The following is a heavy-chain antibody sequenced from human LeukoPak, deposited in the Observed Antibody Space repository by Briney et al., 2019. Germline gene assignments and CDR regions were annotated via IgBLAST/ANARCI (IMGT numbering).Heavy chain of an antibody. Sequence: PGGSLRLSCAASGFTFSTYGMHWVRQAPGKGLEWVAFIRYDGSNKYYAESVKGRFTISRDNSKDTLYLQMNSLRAEDTAVYYCARDEWELLRAYWGQGTLVTVSS. D-gene: IGHD1-26*01. CDR3: ARDEWELLRAY. V-gene: IGHV3-30*02. CDR2: IRYDGSNK. J-gene: IGHJ4*02. CDR1: GFTFSTYG.